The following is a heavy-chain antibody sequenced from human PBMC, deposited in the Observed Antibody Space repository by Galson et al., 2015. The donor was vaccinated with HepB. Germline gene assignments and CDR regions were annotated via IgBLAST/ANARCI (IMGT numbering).Heavy chain of an antibody. Sequence: SVTVSCKASGSTFTSYYMHWVRQAPGQGLEWMGIINPSGGSTSYAQRFQGRVTMTRDTSTSTVYMELSSLRSEDTAVYYCAGVAYGVYGYFELWGRGTLVTVSS. CDR3: AGVAYGVYGYFEL. D-gene: IGHD4-17*01. CDR1: GSTFTSYY. CDR2: INPSGGST. J-gene: IGHJ2*01. V-gene: IGHV1-46*01.